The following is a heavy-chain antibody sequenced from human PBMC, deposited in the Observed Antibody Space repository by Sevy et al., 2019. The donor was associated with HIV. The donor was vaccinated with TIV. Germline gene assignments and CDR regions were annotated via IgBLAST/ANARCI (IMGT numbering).Heavy chain of an antibody. CDR2: IYPGDSDT. V-gene: IGHV5-51*01. J-gene: IGHJ6*02. CDR1: GYSFTSYW. Sequence: GESLKISCKGSGYSFTSYWIGWVRQMPGKGLEWMGIIYPGDSDTRYSPSFQGQVTISADKSISTAYLQWSSLKASDTAMYYCARLVDLDSRYYDRGGMDVWGQGTTVTVSS. CDR3: ARLVDLDSRYYDRGGMDV. D-gene: IGHD3-3*01.